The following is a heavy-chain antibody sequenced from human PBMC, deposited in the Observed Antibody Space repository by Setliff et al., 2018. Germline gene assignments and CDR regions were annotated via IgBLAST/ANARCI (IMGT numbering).Heavy chain of an antibody. CDR2: IFSKGST. J-gene: IGHJ4*02. CDR3: ARFIAVSGLDY. D-gene: IGHD2-15*01. CDR1: GGSISSGNYH. Sequence: SETLSLTCTVSGGSISSGNYHWSWVRQSADRGLEWIGQIFSKGSTNTNPSLMSRVTISLDASKNQFSLRLASVTAADTAIYYCARFIAVSGLDYWGQGARVTVSS. V-gene: IGHV4-61*09.